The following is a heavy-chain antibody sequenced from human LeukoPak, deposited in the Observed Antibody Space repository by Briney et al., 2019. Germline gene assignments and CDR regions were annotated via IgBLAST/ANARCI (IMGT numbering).Heavy chain of an antibody. Sequence: SVKVSCKASGGTFSSYTISWVRQAPGQGLEWMGRIIPILGIANYEQKFQGRVTITADKSTSTAYMELSSLRSEDTAVYYCARDLWSGSFDYWGQGTLVTVSS. V-gene: IGHV1-69*04. CDR1: GGTFSSYT. D-gene: IGHD3-3*01. CDR3: ARDLWSGSFDY. CDR2: IIPILGIA. J-gene: IGHJ4*02.